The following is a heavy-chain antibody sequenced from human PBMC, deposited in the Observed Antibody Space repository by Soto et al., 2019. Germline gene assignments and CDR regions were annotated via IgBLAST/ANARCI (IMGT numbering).Heavy chain of an antibody. CDR2: IIPISGTA. D-gene: IGHD2-2*01. CDR3: ARSQGSSTSLEIYFYYYYGMDV. J-gene: IGHJ6*02. V-gene: IGHV1-69*01. Sequence: QVQLVQSGAEVKKPGSSVKVSCKASGGTFSSYAISWVRQAPGQGLEWMGGIIPISGTANYAQKFQGRVTITAEESTSTVYMELSSLRSEDTAVYYCARSQGSSTSLEIYFYYYYGMDVGGQGTTVTVSS. CDR1: GGTFSSYA.